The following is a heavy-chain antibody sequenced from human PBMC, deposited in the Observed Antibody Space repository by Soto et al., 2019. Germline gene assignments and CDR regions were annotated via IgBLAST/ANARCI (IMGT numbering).Heavy chain of an antibody. V-gene: IGHV3-7*01. CDR2: INPDGSGE. D-gene: IGHD3-10*01. CDR1: GLSFEIYW. J-gene: IGHJ4*02. Sequence: GSLRLSCAASGLSFEIYWKGWVRQAPGKGLEWVANINPDGSGEYYLDSVKGRFTISRDNAKNSVYLQMNSLVGDDTAVYYCARENWFFDYWGQGTPVTVSS. CDR3: ARENWFFDY.